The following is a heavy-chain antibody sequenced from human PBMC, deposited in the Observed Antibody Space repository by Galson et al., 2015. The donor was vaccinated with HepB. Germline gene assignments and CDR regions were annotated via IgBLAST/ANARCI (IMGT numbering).Heavy chain of an antibody. CDR1: GFTFRASA. Sequence: SLRLSCAASGFTFRASAIYWVRQASGKGLEWVGRVRGKANNHATADAASVKDRFTISRDDSKNTAYLQMNSLKTEGTAVYYCTASTSPGEVYSGQRTLVTVSS. CDR3: TASTSPGEVY. CDR2: VRGKANNHAT. J-gene: IGHJ4*02. D-gene: IGHD4-17*01. V-gene: IGHV3-73*01.